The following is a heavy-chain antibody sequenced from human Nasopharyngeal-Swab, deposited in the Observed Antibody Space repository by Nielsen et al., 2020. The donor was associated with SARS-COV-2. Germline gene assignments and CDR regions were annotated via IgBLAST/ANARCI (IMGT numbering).Heavy chain of an antibody. CDR3: ARDLYGMDV. V-gene: IGHV3-33*01. J-gene: IGHJ6*02. D-gene: IGHD2-8*01. CDR2: IWYDGSNE. Sequence: WIRQPPGKGLEWVAVIWYDGSNEYYADSVKGRFTISRDNSKDTLYLQMNSLRAEDAAVYYCARDLYGMDVWGQGTTVTVSS.